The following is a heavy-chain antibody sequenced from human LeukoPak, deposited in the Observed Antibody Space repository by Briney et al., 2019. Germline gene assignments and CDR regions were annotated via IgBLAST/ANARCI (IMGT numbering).Heavy chain of an antibody. V-gene: IGHV4-34*01. Sequence: PSETLSLTYAVYGGSFSGYYWSWIRQPPGKGLEWIGEINHSGSTNYNPSLKSRVTISVDTSKNQFPLKLSSVTAADTAVYYCARGWSGWFDPWGQGTLVTVSS. CDR3: ARGWSGWFDP. CDR1: GGSFSGYY. J-gene: IGHJ5*02. D-gene: IGHD2-15*01. CDR2: INHSGST.